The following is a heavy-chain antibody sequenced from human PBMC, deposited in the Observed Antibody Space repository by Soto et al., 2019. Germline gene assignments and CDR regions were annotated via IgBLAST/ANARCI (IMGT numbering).Heavy chain of an antibody. J-gene: IGHJ4*02. CDR2: IYSGGTT. CDR1: GFTVSNNY. Sequence: EVQLVESGGALVQPGGSLRLSCAASGFTVSNNYMSWVRQAPGKGLEWVSLIYSGGTTSYADSVKGRFTISRDSSKNTLNLQMNSLRAEDTAVHYCARNSGSKLGPRTAGEGHWGQGTLVTVSS. D-gene: IGHD7-27*01. CDR3: ARNSGSKLGPRTAGEGH. V-gene: IGHV3-66*01.